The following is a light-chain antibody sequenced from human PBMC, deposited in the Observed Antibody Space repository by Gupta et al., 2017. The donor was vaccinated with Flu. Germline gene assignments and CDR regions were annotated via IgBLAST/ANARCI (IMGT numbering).Light chain of an antibody. Sequence: SNIGSNVGSWYQNITGTAPRLLIYNDNQRPSGVPDRVAGSKAGTSASLAIGGLQSEDEADYYCAAGDDSLTDLSAEGSRTGLWVFGGGTKLSVL. J-gene: IGLJ3*02. CDR3: AAGDDSLTDLSAEGSRTGLWV. CDR2: NDN. CDR1: SNIGSNV. V-gene: IGLV1-44*01.